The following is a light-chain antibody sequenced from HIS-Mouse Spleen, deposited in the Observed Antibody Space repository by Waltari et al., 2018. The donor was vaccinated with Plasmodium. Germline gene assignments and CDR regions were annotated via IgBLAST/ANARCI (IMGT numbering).Light chain of an antibody. Sequence: SYELTQPPSVSVSPGQTARITCSGDALPTKYAYWYQQKSVQAPMLVIYEDSKRPPGIPERFSGSSSGTMATLTISGAQVEDEADYYCYSTDSSGNHRVFGGGTKLTVL. J-gene: IGLJ3*02. CDR3: YSTDSSGNHRV. CDR2: EDS. CDR1: ALPTKY. V-gene: IGLV3-10*01.